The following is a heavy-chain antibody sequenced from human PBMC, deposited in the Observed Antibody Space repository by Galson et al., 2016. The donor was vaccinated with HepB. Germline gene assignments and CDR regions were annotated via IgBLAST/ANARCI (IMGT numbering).Heavy chain of an antibody. Sequence: SLRLSCAASGFTFGNYGFHWVRQAPGKGLEWVAVTSHDGLKKNYADFVKGRFTISRDDSNNTVYLQMNSLRGEDTAVYYCAKHAQLRNFDWPPDFWGQGTLVTVSS. J-gene: IGHJ4*02. CDR2: TSHDGLKK. V-gene: IGHV3-30*18. CDR1: GFTFGNYG. CDR3: AKHAQLRNFDWPPDF. D-gene: IGHD3-9*01.